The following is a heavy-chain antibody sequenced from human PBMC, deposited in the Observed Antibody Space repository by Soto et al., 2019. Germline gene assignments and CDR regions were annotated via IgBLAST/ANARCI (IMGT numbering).Heavy chain of an antibody. J-gene: IGHJ3*02. CDR1: RFTFSSYA. CDR3: AKDRDYGDYWDAFDI. V-gene: IGHV3-23*01. CDR2: VSGSGVST. Sequence: EVQLLESGGGLVQPGGSLRLSCAASRFTFSSYAMSWVRQAPGKGLEWVSAVSGSGVSTYYADSVQGRFTISRDNSMNPLYLQMNSLRVEDTAVYYCAKDRDYGDYWDAFDIRGQGTMVTVSS. D-gene: IGHD4-17*01.